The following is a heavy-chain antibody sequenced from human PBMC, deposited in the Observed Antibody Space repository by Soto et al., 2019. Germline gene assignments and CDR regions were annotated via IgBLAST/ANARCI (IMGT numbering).Heavy chain of an antibody. V-gene: IGHV3-30-3*01. CDR3: ARDRGYFDY. Sequence: GGSLRLSCAASGFTFSSYAMHWVRQAPGKGLEWVAVISYDGSNKYYADSVKGRFTISRDNSKNTLYLQMNSLRAEDTAVYYCARDRGYFDYWGQGTLVTSPQ. J-gene: IGHJ4*02. CDR1: GFTFSSYA. CDR2: ISYDGSNK.